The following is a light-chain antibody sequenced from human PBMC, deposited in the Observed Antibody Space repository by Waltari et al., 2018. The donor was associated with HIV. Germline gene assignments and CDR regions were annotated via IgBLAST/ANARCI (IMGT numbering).Light chain of an antibody. Sequence: DILLTQSPPFLAASVGDRVTISCRASPGIRSYLAWFQQKPGRGPKLLIFGATTLQSGVPSRFSGSGSGTQFTLTINSLQPEDFATYYCQQHNTYPLTFGPGT. CDR1: PGIRSY. CDR2: GAT. CDR3: QQHNTYPLT. V-gene: IGKV1-9*01. J-gene: IGKJ3*01.